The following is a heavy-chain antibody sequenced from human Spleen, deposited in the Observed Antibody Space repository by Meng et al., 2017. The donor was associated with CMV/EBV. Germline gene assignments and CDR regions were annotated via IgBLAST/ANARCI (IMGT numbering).Heavy chain of an antibody. Sequence: KISCTGSGYSFTGYYMQWVRQAPGKGLEWMGLVDPEDAETIYAENFQGRVTITADTSTGTTYMELSSLRSEDTTFYYCATGSWFDPWGQGTLVTVSS. V-gene: IGHV1-69-2*01. J-gene: IGHJ5*02. CDR1: GYSFTGYY. CDR2: VDPEDAET. CDR3: ATGSWFDP.